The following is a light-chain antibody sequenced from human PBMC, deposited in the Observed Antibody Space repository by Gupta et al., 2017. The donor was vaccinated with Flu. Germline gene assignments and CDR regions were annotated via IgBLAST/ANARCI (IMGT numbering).Light chain of an antibody. CDR3: QQYGSSPLT. Sequence: EIVLTQSPGTLSLSPGERATLSCRASQSVSSSYLAWYQQKPGQAPRLLIYDASSRATGIPDRFSGSGSGTDFTLTISRREPEDFAVYYCQQYGSSPLTFGGGTKVEIK. CDR2: DAS. CDR1: QSVSSSY. J-gene: IGKJ4*01. V-gene: IGKV3-20*01.